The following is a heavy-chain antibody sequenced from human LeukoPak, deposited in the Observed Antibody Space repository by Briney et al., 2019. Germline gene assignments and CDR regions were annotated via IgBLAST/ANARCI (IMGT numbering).Heavy chain of an antibody. CDR1: GDSISGKY. CDR2: IYSSGTT. Sequence: SETLSLTCIVSGDSISGKYWSWIRRPAGKGLEWLGRIYSSGTTDYSPSLMSRVTMSLDTSKNHISLRLRSVTAADTAVYYCARLDILVPRAVEWFDPWGQGTVVTVSS. J-gene: IGHJ5*01. CDR3: ARLDILVPRAVEWFDP. V-gene: IGHV4-4*07. D-gene: IGHD2-2*01.